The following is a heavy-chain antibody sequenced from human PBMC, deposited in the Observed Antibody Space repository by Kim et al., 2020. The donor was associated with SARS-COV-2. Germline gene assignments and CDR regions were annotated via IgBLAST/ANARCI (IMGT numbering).Heavy chain of an antibody. V-gene: IGHV3-30*01. CDR3: ARDRGGSGNYLDF. D-gene: IGHD3-10*01. Sequence: YYADSVKGRLTISRDDSNYTLYLQMNNLGAEDTALYYCARDRGGSGNYLDFWGQGTQVTLSS. J-gene: IGHJ4*02.